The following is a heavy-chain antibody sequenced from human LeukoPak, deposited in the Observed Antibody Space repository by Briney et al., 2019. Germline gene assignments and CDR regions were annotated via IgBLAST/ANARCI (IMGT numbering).Heavy chain of an antibody. CDR1: GGTFSSYA. CDR2: IIPILGIA. V-gene: IGHV1-69*04. D-gene: IGHD3-10*01. Sequence: ASVKVSCKASGGTFSSYAISWVRQAPGQGLEWMGRIIPILGIANYAQKFQGRGTITADKSTSTAYMALSSLRSEDTAVYYCAREPFLTKNYYGSGGYFDYWGQGTLVTVSS. J-gene: IGHJ4*02. CDR3: AREPFLTKNYYGSGGYFDY.